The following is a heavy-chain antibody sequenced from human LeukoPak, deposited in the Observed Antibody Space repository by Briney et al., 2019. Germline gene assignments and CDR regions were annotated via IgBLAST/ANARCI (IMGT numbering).Heavy chain of an antibody. CDR3: ARDLRGIAAA. CDR1: GGSINNYY. D-gene: IGHD6-13*01. Sequence: PSETLSLTCTVSGGSINNYYWSWIRQPPGKGLEWIGYIYYSGSTNYNPSLKSRVTISVDTSKNQFSLKLNSVTAADTAVYYCARDLRGIAAAWGQGTLVTVSS. J-gene: IGHJ5*02. V-gene: IGHV4-59*01. CDR2: IYYSGST.